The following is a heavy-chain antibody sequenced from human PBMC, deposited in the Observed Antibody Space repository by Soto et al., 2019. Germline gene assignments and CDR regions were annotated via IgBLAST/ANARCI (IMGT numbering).Heavy chain of an antibody. V-gene: IGHV3-48*01. J-gene: IGHJ3*02. Sequence: GSLRLSCAASGFTFSSYSMNWVRQAPGTGLEWVSYISSSSSTIYYADSVKGRFTISRDNAKNSLYLQMNSLRAEDTAVYYCARARYSSSSSRRAFDIWGQGTMVTVSS. D-gene: IGHD6-6*01. CDR1: GFTFSSYS. CDR3: ARARYSSSSSRRAFDI. CDR2: ISSSSSTI.